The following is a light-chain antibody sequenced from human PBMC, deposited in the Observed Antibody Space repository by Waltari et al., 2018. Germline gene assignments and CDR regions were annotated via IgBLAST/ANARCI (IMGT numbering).Light chain of an antibody. CDR2: DNI. J-gene: IGLJ2*01. CDR3: QSYDTNWGV. Sequence: QPVLTQPPSVSGAPGQRLTISCTGNSSNIGAGFDVHLFQQLPGTAPKLLIYDNIHRPAGVPYRFSGSKSDTSASLVSTGLQAEDEAYYYCQSYDTNWGVFGGGTKLTVL. CDR1: SSNIGAGFD. V-gene: IGLV1-40*01.